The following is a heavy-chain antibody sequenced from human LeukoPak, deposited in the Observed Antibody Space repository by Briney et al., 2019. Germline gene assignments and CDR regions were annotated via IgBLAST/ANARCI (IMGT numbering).Heavy chain of an antibody. CDR1: GGTFSSYA. D-gene: IGHD2-21*01. V-gene: IGHV1-69*05. CDR3: ARFPAYCGGDCYSSWFDP. J-gene: IGHJ5*02. CDR2: IIPIFGTA. Sequence: GSSVKVSCKASGGTFSSYAISWVRQAPGQGLEWMGGIIPIFGTANYAQKFQGRVTITTDESTSTAYMELSSLRSEDTAVYYCARFPAYCGGDCYSSWFDPWGQGTLVTVSS.